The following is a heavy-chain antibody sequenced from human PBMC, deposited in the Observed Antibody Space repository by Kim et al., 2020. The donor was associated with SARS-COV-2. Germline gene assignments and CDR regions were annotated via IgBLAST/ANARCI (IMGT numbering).Heavy chain of an antibody. CDR2: IRSKANSYAT. CDR1: GFTFSGSA. V-gene: IGHV3-73*01. Sequence: GGSLRLSCAASGFTFSGSAMHWVRQASGKGLEWVGRIRSKANSYATAYAASVKGRFTISRDDSKNTAYLQMNSLKTEDTAVYYCTRQPLGRGQQLPWMDVWGQGTTVTVSS. J-gene: IGHJ6*02. CDR3: TRQPLGRGQQLPWMDV. D-gene: IGHD6-13*01.